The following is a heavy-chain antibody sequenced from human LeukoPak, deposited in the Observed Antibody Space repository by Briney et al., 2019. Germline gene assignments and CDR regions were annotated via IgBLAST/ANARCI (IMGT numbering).Heavy chain of an antibody. D-gene: IGHD1-26*01. J-gene: IGHJ4*02. Sequence: GGSLRLSCAASGIAFSTYWMHWVRQAPGRGLVWISRISTDGSNTFYADSVKGRFIVSRDNAENTLYLQMDNLRAEDTAMYYCATGRGTPLGFWGQGALITVSS. CDR3: ATGRGTPLGF. CDR2: ISTDGSNT. CDR1: GIAFSTYW. V-gene: IGHV3-74*01.